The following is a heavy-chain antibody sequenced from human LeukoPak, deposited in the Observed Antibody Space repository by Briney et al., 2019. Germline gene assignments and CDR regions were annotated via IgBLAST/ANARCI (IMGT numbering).Heavy chain of an antibody. CDR3: ASGGGATRSGYAFDM. D-gene: IGHD1-26*01. V-gene: IGHV3-48*01. CDR2: ISSSSSTT. Sequence: TGGSLRLSCAASGFTFSSYSMNWVRRAPGKGLEWVSYISSSSSTTYYADSVKGRFTISRDNAKNSLYMQMNSLRAEDTAVYYCASGGGATRSGYAFDMWGQGTMVTVSS. J-gene: IGHJ3*02. CDR1: GFTFSSYS.